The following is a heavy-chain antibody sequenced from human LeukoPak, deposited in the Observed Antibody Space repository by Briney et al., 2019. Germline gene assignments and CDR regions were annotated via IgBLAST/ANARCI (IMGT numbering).Heavy chain of an antibody. CDR1: GFIFSRYD. V-gene: IGHV3-30-3*01. Sequence: GGSLTLSCTASGFIFSRYDMHWVRQATGKGLEGVTVISYDGSNKYYADSVKGRFTISRDNPKNTLYLQMNSLRAEDTAVYYCASPVALHAFSIWGQGTVLTVSS. CDR2: ISYDGSNK. J-gene: IGHJ3*02. CDR3: ASPVALHAFSI.